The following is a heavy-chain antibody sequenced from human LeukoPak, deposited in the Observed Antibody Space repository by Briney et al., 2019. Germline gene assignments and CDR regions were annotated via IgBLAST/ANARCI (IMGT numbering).Heavy chain of an antibody. CDR1: GFTFSSYA. CDR2: ISGSGGST. Sequence: QPGGSLRLSCAASGFTFSSYAMSRVRQAPGKGLEWVSAISGSGGSTYYADSVKGRFTISRDNSKNTLYLQMNSLRAEDTAVYYCAKAYDFWSGYPYYWGQGTLVTVSS. V-gene: IGHV3-23*01. J-gene: IGHJ4*02. CDR3: AKAYDFWSGYPYY. D-gene: IGHD3-3*01.